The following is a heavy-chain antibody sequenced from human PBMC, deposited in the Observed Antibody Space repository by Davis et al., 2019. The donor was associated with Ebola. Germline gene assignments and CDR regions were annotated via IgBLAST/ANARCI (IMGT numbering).Heavy chain of an antibody. CDR3: ARGDHSSGYYALYYYYGMDV. CDR2: INHSGST. D-gene: IGHD3-22*01. J-gene: IGHJ6*02. V-gene: IGHV4-34*01. CDR1: GGSFSDYY. Sequence: SETLSLTFAVYGGSFSDYYWNWIRQPPGKGLEWFGEINHSGSTNYNPSLKSRVTISVDTSKNQFSLKLNSVTAADTAVYYCARGDHSSGYYALYYYYGMDVWGQGTTVTVSS.